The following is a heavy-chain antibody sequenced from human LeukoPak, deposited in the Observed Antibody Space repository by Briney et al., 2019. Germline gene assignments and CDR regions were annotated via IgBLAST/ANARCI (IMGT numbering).Heavy chain of an antibody. CDR1: GGSFSGYY. Sequence: PSETLSLTCAVYGGSFSGYYWTWIRQPPGKGLEWIGEINLSGSTNYNPSLKSRVTISIDTSKNQFSLRLSSVTAADTAVYYCARGCNSGFPPSKHWGQGTLVTVSS. CDR3: ARGCNSGFPPSKH. J-gene: IGHJ1*01. CDR2: INLSGST. V-gene: IGHV4-34*01. D-gene: IGHD3-10*01.